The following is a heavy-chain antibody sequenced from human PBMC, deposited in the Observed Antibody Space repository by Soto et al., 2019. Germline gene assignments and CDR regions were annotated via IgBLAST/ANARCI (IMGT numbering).Heavy chain of an antibody. J-gene: IGHJ5*02. CDR2: FYHSGST. CDR1: GGSISSSNW. V-gene: IGHV4-4*02. Sequence: QVQLQESGPGLVKPSGTLSLTCAVSGGSISSSNWWSWVRQPPGKGLEWIGEFYHSGSTNYNPTLKRRVAISVDKSKNQSSLKLGCVTGADSAVYYCARVLRGMEWLVRGWFDPWGQGTLVAVSA. CDR3: ARVLRGMEWLVRGWFDP. D-gene: IGHD6-19*01.